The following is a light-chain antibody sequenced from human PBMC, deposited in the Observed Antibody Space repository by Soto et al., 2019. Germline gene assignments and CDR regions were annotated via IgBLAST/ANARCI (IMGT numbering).Light chain of an antibody. Sequence: EVVLTQSPGTLSFSPGDSATLSCRASQFVSENYLAWYQQRPGRTPRILIYGASNRATGVPDRFSGSGSGTHFTLTISRLEPEDFATYFCQQANSVPPTFGQGTKVEI. J-gene: IGKJ1*01. V-gene: IGKV3-20*01. CDR3: QQANSVPPT. CDR2: GAS. CDR1: QFVSENY.